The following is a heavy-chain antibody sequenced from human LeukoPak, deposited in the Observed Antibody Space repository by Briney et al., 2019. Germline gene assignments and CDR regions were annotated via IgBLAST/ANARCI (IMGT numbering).Heavy chain of an antibody. CDR1: GLTFSSYA. V-gene: IGHV3-23*01. Sequence: GGSLRLSCAPSGLTFSSYAMNWVRQAPGKGLEWVSGISASGVNTFYADSVKGRFTISRDNSKNTLYLQMNSLRAEDTAVYYCAKDAGFTIFGVVTSSNAFDIWGQGTMVTVSS. CDR3: AKDAGFTIFGVVTSSNAFDI. CDR2: ISASGVNT. D-gene: IGHD3-3*01. J-gene: IGHJ3*02.